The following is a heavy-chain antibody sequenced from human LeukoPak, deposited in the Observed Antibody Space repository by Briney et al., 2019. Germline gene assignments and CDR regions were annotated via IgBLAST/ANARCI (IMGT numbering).Heavy chain of an antibody. Sequence: SETLSLTCTVSGGSISSYYWSWIRQPPGKGLEWIGYIYYSGSTNYNPSLKSRVTISVDTSKNQFSLKLSSVTAADTAVYYCARTRYYDILTGHQPFDYWGQGTLVIVSS. CDR1: GGSISSYY. CDR3: ARTRYYDILTGHQPFDY. J-gene: IGHJ4*02. CDR2: IYYSGST. D-gene: IGHD3-9*01. V-gene: IGHV4-59*01.